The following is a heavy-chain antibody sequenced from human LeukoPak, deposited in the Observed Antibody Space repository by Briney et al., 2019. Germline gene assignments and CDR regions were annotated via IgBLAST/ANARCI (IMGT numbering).Heavy chain of an antibody. D-gene: IGHD6-19*01. Sequence: TGGSLRLSCAASGFTFSSYSMNWVRQAPGKGLEWVSSISSSSSYIYYADSVKGRFTISRDNAKNSLYRQMNSLRAKDTAVYYCARAYPPGYSSGWYFDYWGQGTLVTVSS. CDR1: GFTFSSYS. CDR3: ARAYPPGYSSGWYFDY. CDR2: ISSSSSYI. J-gene: IGHJ4*02. V-gene: IGHV3-21*01.